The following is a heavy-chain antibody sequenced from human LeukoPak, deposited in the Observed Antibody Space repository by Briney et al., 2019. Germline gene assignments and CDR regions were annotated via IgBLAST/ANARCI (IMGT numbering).Heavy chain of an antibody. CDR2: ISGSGGST. CDR1: GFTFSSYA. D-gene: IGHD3-16*02. CDR3: AKVYVWGSYRYTPFDY. J-gene: IGHJ4*02. Sequence: GGSLRLSCAASGFTFSSYAMSWVRQAPGKGLEWVSAISGSGGSTYYADSVKGRFTISRDNSKNTLYLQMNSLRAEDTAVYYCAKVYVWGSYRYTPFDYWGQGTLVTVSS. V-gene: IGHV3-23*01.